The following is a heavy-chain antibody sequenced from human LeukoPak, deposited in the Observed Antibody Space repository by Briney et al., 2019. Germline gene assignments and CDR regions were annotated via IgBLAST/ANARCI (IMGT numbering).Heavy chain of an antibody. Sequence: PSQTLSLTCAVSGGSISSGGYPWSWIRQPPGKGLEWIGYIYHSGSTYYNPSLKSRVTISVDRSKNQFSLKLSSVTAADTAVYYCARGPSGDSYYYYYGMDVWGQGTTVTVSS. CDR3: ARGPSGDSYYYYYGMDV. J-gene: IGHJ6*02. CDR1: GGSISSGGYP. CDR2: IYHSGST. V-gene: IGHV4-30-2*01. D-gene: IGHD3-10*01.